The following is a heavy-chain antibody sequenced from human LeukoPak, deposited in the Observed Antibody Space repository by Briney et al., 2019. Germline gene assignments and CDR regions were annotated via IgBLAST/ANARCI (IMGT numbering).Heavy chain of an antibody. Sequence: GGSLRLSCAASGFTFSSHAMNWVRQAPGKGLEWVSGINSGGGSTYYADSVKGRFTISRDNSKHTLYLQMNSLRGEDTAVYYCAKRLEVVATTIDYWGQGTLVTVSS. J-gene: IGHJ4*02. CDR3: AKRLEVVATTIDY. D-gene: IGHD5-12*01. CDR2: INSGGGST. V-gene: IGHV3-23*01. CDR1: GFTFSSHA.